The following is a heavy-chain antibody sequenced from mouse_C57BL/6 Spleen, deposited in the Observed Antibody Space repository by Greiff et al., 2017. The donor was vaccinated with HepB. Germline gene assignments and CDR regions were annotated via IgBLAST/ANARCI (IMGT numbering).Heavy chain of an antibody. CDR1: GYTFTDYN. J-gene: IGHJ3*01. CDR3: ASKVYGYDGWFAY. Sequence: VQLKQSGPELVKPGASVKIPCKASGYTFTDYNMDWVKQSHGKSLEWIGDINPNNGGTIYNQKFKGKATLTVDKSSSTAYMELRSLTSEDTAVYYWASKVYGYDGWFAYWGQGTLVTVSA. CDR2: INPNNGGT. D-gene: IGHD2-2*01. V-gene: IGHV1-18*01.